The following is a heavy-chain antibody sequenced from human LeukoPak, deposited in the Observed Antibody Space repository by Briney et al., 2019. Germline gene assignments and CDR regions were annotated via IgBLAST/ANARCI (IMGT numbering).Heavy chain of an antibody. Sequence: GGSLRLSCVASGFTFGSHSMHWVRQAPGKGLEWIAYINSSSSPIYYADSVKGRFTISRDNSKNTLYLQMNSLRAEDTAVYYCARDLERRPSAEYFQHWGQGTLVTVSS. CDR1: GFTFGSHS. V-gene: IGHV3-48*01. J-gene: IGHJ1*01. CDR3: ARDLERRPSAEYFQH. CDR2: INSSSSPI. D-gene: IGHD1-1*01.